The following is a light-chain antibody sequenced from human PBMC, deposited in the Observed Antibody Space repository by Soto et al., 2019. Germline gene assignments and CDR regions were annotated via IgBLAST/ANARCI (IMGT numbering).Light chain of an antibody. V-gene: IGKV3-20*01. CDR3: QQYGSSGP. J-gene: IGKJ1*01. CDR1: QRVSSSY. Sequence: EIVLTQFPGTLSLSPGARATLSYRARQRVSSSYSAWYQQKPGQAPRLLIHGASSTATGIPDRFSGSGSGTDFTLTISRLEPEDFAVYYCQQYGSSGPFGPGTKVDIK. CDR2: GAS.